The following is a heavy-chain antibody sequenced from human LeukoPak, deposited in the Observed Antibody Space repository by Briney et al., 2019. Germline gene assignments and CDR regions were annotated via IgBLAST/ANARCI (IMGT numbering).Heavy chain of an antibody. Sequence: GGSLRLSCAASGFAFSRHSMNWVRQAPGKGLEWVAVISYDGSNKYYVDSVKGRFTFSRDNSKNTLSLQMDSLRIEDTAVYYCARGVGYCSSTSCRSRFDPWGQGTLVTVSS. CDR3: ARGVGYCSSTSCRSRFDP. V-gene: IGHV3-30*03. CDR1: GFAFSRHS. J-gene: IGHJ5*02. D-gene: IGHD2-2*01. CDR2: ISYDGSNK.